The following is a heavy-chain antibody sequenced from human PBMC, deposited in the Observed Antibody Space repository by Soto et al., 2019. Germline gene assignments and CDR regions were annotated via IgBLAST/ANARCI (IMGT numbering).Heavy chain of an antibody. CDR1: GFSLSARGVG. D-gene: IGHD3-16*01. V-gene: IGHV2-5*01. CDR3: AHSPWGAAPDY. J-gene: IGHJ4*02. Sequence: QITLKESGPTLVNPTQTLTLTCTVSGFSLSARGVGVGWIRQPPGKALEWLAIIYWNDDTSYSPSLQSRVTVTKDASKNQVVLTMTNMDPVDTATYYCAHSPWGAAPDYWGQGTLVTVSS. CDR2: IYWNDDT.